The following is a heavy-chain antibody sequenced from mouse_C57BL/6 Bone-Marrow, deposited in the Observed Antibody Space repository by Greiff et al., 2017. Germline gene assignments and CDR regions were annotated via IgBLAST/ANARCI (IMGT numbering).Heavy chain of an antibody. CDR3: ARHTLYYFDY. Sequence: EVKLMESGGDLVKPGGSLKLLCAASGFTFSSHGLSWARQTPDKRPEGVATSRSGGSYSYHPDSVKGRFPISRDNAKNTLYLQMSSLKSEDTAMYYCARHTLYYFDYWGQGTTLTVSS. CDR1: GFTFSSHG. CDR2: SRSGGSYS. J-gene: IGHJ2*01. V-gene: IGHV5-6*01.